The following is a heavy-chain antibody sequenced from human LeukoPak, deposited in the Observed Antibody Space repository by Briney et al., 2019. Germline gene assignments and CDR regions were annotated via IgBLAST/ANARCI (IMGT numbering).Heavy chain of an antibody. V-gene: IGHV3-9*01. CDR1: GFTFDDYA. Sequence: PGRSLRLSCAASGFTFDDYAMHWVRQAPGKGLEWVSGISWNSGSIGYADSVKGRFTISRDNAKNSLYLQMNSLRAEDTAVYYCARDYYDSSGYYYWGQGTLVTVSS. D-gene: IGHD3-22*01. J-gene: IGHJ4*02. CDR2: ISWNSGSI. CDR3: ARDYYDSSGYYY.